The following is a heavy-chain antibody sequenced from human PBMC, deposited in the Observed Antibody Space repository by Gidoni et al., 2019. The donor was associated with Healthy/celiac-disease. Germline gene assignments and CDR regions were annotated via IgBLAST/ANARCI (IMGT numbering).Heavy chain of an antibody. CDR1: GGSFSGYY. V-gene: IGHV4-34*01. CDR2: INHSGST. J-gene: IGHJ6*02. Sequence: QQWGAGLLKPSETLSLTCAVYGGSFSGYYWSWIRQPPGKGLEWIGEINHSGSTNYNPSLKSRVTISVDTSKNQFSLKLSSVTAADTAVYYCARVRARRGRTTVGYDFYYYYGMDVWGQGTTVTVSS. D-gene: IGHD5-12*01. CDR3: ARVRARRGRTTVGYDFYYYYGMDV.